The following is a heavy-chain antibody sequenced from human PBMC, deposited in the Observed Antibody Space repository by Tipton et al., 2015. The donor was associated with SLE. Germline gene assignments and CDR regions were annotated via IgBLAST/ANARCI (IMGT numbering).Heavy chain of an antibody. Sequence: TLSLTCTVSGGSISSYYWSWIRQSPGKGLEWIGEINHSGSTNYNPSLKSRVTISVDTSKNQFSLKLSSVTAADTAVYYCARGGLTYGYYYYMDVWGKGTTVTVSS. J-gene: IGHJ6*03. CDR3: ARGGLTYGYYYYMDV. V-gene: IGHV4-34*01. CDR1: GGSISSYY. CDR2: INHSGST. D-gene: IGHD2-21*02.